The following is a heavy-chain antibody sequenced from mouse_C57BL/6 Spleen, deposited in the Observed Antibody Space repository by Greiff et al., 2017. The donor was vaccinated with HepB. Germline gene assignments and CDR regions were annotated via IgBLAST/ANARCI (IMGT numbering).Heavy chain of an antibody. D-gene: IGHD2-1*01. CDR2: INYDGSST. J-gene: IGHJ4*01. Sequence: EVKVVESEGGLVQPGSSMKLSCTASGFTFSDYYMAWVRQVPEKGLEWVANINYDGSSTYYLDSLKSRFIISRDNAKNILYLQMSSLKSEDTATYYCARDSAYGKGDYAMDYWGQGTSVTVSS. CDR3: ARDSAYGKGDYAMDY. V-gene: IGHV5-16*01. CDR1: GFTFSDYY.